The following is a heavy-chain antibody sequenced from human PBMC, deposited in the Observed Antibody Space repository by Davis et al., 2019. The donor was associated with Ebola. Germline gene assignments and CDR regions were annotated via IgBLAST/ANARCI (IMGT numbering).Heavy chain of an antibody. CDR1: GFTFSSYA. CDR2: INHSGST. CDR3: ARVRIYAWFDP. Sequence: MPGGSLRLSCAASGFTFSSYAMSWIRQPPGKGLEWIGEINHSGSTNYNPSLKSRVTISVDTSKNQFSLKLNSVNAADTAMYYCARVRIYAWFDPWGQGTLVTVSS. V-gene: IGHV4-34*01. D-gene: IGHD2/OR15-2a*01. J-gene: IGHJ5*02.